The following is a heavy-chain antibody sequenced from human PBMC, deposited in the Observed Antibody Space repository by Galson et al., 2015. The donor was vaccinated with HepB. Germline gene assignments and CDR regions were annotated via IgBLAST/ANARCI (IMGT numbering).Heavy chain of an antibody. D-gene: IGHD2-2*01. CDR1: GFTFSDYY. CDR2: ISSSGSTI. J-gene: IGHJ6*03. Sequence: SLRLSCAASGFTFSDYYMSWIRQAPGKGLEWVSYISSSGSTIYYADSVKGRFTISRDNAKNSLYLQMNSLRAEDTAVYYCARVRYCSSTSCYAMGGYYYYYMDVWGKGTTVTVSS. V-gene: IGHV3-11*01. CDR3: ARVRYCSSTSCYAMGGYYYYYMDV.